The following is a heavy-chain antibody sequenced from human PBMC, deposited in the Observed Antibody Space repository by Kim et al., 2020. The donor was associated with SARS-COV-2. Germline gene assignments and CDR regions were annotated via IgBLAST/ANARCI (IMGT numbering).Heavy chain of an antibody. V-gene: IGHV3-74*01. CDR3: VRSDYYDNSGYYYGQ. Sequence: ADSEKGRFTISRDDAKNTLYLQMSSLRAEDTAIYYCVRSDYYDNSGYYYGQWGQGTLVTVSP. J-gene: IGHJ4*02. D-gene: IGHD3-22*01.